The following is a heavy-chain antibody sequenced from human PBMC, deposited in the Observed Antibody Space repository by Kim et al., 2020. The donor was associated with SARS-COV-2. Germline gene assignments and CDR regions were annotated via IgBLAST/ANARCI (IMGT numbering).Heavy chain of an antibody. CDR1: GYTFSTYA. Sequence: ASVKVSCKASGYTFSTYAINWVRQAPGQGLEYMGWINTNTGNPTYAQAFTGRFVFSLDTSVTTAYLQISSLKAEDTAVYYCARDHGGGNVGYWGQGTLVTVSS. V-gene: IGHV7-4-1*02. CDR2: INTNTGNP. CDR3: ARDHGGGNVGY. D-gene: IGHD2-15*01. J-gene: IGHJ4*02.